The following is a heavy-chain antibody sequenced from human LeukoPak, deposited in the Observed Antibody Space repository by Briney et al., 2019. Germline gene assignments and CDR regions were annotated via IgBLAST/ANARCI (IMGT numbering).Heavy chain of an antibody. J-gene: IGHJ4*02. D-gene: IGHD6-19*01. CDR2: INPNSGGT. Sequence: ASVKVSCKASGYTFTGYYMHWVRQAPGQGLEWMGWINPNSGGTNYAQKFQGRVTMTRDTSISTAYMELSRLRSDDTAVYHCARVRIAVAGNFDYWGQGTLVTVSS. V-gene: IGHV1-2*02. CDR1: GYTFTGYY. CDR3: ARVRIAVAGNFDY.